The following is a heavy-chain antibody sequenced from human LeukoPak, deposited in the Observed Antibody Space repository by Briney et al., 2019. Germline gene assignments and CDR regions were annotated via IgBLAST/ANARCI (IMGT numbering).Heavy chain of an antibody. V-gene: IGHV4-31*03. Sequence: SETLSLTCTVSGGSISSGGYYWSWIRQHPGKGLEWIGYIYYSGSTYYNPSLKSRVTISVDTSKNQFSLKLSSVTAADTAVYYCARWPRIAAAGTGMDVWGQGTTVTVSS. J-gene: IGHJ6*02. CDR2: IYYSGST. CDR3: ARWPRIAAAGTGMDV. D-gene: IGHD6-13*01. CDR1: GGSISSGGYY.